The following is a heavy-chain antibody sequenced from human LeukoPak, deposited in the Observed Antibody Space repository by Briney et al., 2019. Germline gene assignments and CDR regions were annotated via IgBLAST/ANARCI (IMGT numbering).Heavy chain of an antibody. Sequence: ASVKVSCKASGYTFTGYYMHWVRQAPGQGLEWMGWINPNSGGTNYAQKFQGRVTMTRDTSISTAYMELSRLRSDDTAVYYCARGWVGATIDDAFDIWGQGTMVTVSS. CDR3: ARGWVGATIDDAFDI. D-gene: IGHD1-26*01. J-gene: IGHJ3*02. V-gene: IGHV1-2*02. CDR2: INPNSGGT. CDR1: GYTFTGYY.